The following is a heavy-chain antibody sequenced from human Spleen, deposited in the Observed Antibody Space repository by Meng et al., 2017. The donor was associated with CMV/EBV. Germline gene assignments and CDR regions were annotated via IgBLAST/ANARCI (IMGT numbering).Heavy chain of an antibody. CDR2: ISAYHGNT. CDR1: GYTFTNYG. D-gene: IGHD2-8*01. CDR3: ARDFYRINGVWSDCFDP. V-gene: IGHV1-18*01. Sequence: ASVKVSCKASGYTFTNYGICWVRQAPGQGLEWMGWISAYHGNTHYAQKYQGRVTMTTDTSTSTAYMELRSLRSDDSAVYYCARDFYRINGVWSDCFDPWGQGTLVTVSS. J-gene: IGHJ5*02.